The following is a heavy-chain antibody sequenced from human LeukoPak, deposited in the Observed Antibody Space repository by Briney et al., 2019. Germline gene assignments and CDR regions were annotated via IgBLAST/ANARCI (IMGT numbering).Heavy chain of an antibody. Sequence: ASVKVSCKASGYTFTGYYMRWVRQAPGQGLEWMGWINPNSGGTNYAQKFQGRVTMTRDTSISTAYMELSRLRSDDTAVYYCARVPNHYDFWSGYYTTYGMDVWGQGTTVTVSS. J-gene: IGHJ6*02. CDR1: GYTFTGYY. D-gene: IGHD3-3*01. V-gene: IGHV1-2*02. CDR2: INPNSGGT. CDR3: ARVPNHYDFWSGYYTTYGMDV.